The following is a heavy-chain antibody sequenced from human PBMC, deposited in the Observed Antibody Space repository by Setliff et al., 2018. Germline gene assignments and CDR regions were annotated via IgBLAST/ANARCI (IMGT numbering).Heavy chain of an antibody. J-gene: IGHJ5*02. CDR1: GDSISGGDYY. D-gene: IGHD3-3*02. CDR3: AKESLAINTRWFDP. V-gene: IGHV4-61*02. Sequence: PSETLSLTCTVSGDSISGGDYYWTWIRQPAGKRLEWIGRVYNSGTTYHAFFASRVTMSIDTSKNQFSLNLNSVTAADTALYYCAKESLAINTRWFDPWGQGILVTVSS. CDR2: VYNSGTT.